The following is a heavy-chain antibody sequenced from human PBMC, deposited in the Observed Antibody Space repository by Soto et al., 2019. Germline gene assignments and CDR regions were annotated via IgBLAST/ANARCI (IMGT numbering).Heavy chain of an antibody. CDR3: ARGDRGAFAL. CDR2: IWYDGSNK. CDR1: GFSFRSYG. Sequence: PGGSLRLSCAASGFSFRSYGMHWVRQAPGKGLEWVAIIWYDGSNKYYADSVKGRFTISRDNSKNTLYVEMNSLRAEDTAVYYCARGDRGAFALGGQGKMVPVSS. D-gene: IGHD2-21*02. J-gene: IGHJ3*01. V-gene: IGHV3-33*01.